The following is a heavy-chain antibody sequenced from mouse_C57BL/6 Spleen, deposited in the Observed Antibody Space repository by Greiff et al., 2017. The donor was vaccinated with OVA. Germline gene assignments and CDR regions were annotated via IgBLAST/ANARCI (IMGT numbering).Heavy chain of an antibody. CDR2: INPGSGGT. J-gene: IGHJ2*01. D-gene: IGHD1-1*01. CDR1: GYAFTNYL. V-gene: IGHV1-54*01. Sequence: QVQLQQSGAELVRPGTSVKVSCKASGYAFTNYLIEWVKQRPGQGLEWIGVINPGSGGTNYNEKFKGKATLTADKSSSPAFMQLSSLTSEDSAVYFCARWGSSYGDYFDYWGQGTTLTVSS. CDR3: ARWGSSYGDYFDY.